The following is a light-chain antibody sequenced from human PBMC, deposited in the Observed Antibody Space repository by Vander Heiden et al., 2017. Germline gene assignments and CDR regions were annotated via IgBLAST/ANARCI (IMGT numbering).Light chain of an antibody. CDR2: KDS. J-gene: IGLJ1*01. V-gene: IGLV3-25*03. CDR1: ALTRQY. Sequence: SYELIQPPPVTGPPGQTARITCSGDALTRQYAYWYQQKPGQAPVLVIKKDSERPSGIPERFSGSTSGTTVSLTISGVQAEDEADYYCQSSDISGKYAVFGAGTKVTVL. CDR3: QSSDISGKYAV.